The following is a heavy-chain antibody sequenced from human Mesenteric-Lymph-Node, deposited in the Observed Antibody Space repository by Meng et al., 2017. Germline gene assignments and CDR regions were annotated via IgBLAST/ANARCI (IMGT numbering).Heavy chain of an antibody. CDR2: IKSKPDGGTT. CDR3: TKWDSSSWYHNYYYYGMDV. D-gene: IGHD6-13*01. Sequence: GESLKISCAASGFTFSNAWMSWVRQAPGKGLEWVGRIKSKPDGGTTDYAAPVQGRFTIRRDDSKNTLYLQMNSLKTEDTAVYYCTKWDSSSWYHNYYYYGMDVWGQGTTVTVSS. J-gene: IGHJ6*02. V-gene: IGHV3-15*01. CDR1: GFTFSNAW.